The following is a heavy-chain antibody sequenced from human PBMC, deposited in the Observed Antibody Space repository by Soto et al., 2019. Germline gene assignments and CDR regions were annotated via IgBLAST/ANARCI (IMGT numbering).Heavy chain of an antibody. CDR2: IIPTFGRT. Sequence: SVKVSCKASGYIFTSYGISWVRQAPGKGLEWMGKIIPTFGRTNYAQKFQGRLTISADDSTSTAYMELSSLLSEDTAVYYCARDPLSSFAMDVWGQGTTVTVS. V-gene: IGHV1-69*13. CDR1: GYIFTSYG. D-gene: IGHD3-10*02. J-gene: IGHJ6*02. CDR3: ARDPLSSFAMDV.